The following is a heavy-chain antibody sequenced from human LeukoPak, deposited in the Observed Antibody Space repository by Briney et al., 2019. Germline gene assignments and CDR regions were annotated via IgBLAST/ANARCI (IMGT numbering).Heavy chain of an antibody. V-gene: IGHV3-7*01. J-gene: IGHJ2*01. CDR2: IKQDGSEK. D-gene: IGHD1-1*01. CDR1: GFTFSSYW. CDR3: AKEGQHDEEVTGLGWYFGM. Sequence: GGSLRLSCAASGFTFSSYWMSWVRQAPGKGLEWVANIKQDGSEKYYVDSVKGRFTISRDNHKSTLSLQMNSLRGDDTAVYYCAKEGQHDEEVTGLGWYFGMWGRGTLVTVSS.